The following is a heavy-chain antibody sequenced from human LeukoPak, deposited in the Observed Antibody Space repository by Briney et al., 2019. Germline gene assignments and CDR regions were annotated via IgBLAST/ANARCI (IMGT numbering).Heavy chain of an antibody. CDR2: ISSSSSYI. D-gene: IGHD3-22*01. CDR1: GFTFSSYS. V-gene: IGHV3-21*01. Sequence: GGSLRLSSAASGFTFSSYSMNWVRQAPGKGLEWDSSISSSSSYIYYADSVKGRFTISRDNAKNSLYLQMNSLRAEDTAVYYCASNHYYASSGYPRPSDYWGQGTLVTVSS. J-gene: IGHJ4*02. CDR3: ASNHYYASSGYPRPSDY.